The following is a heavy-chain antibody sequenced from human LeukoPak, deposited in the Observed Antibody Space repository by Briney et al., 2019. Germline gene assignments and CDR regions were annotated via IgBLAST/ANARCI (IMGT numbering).Heavy chain of an antibody. J-gene: IGHJ4*02. CDR1: GFTFSSYG. D-gene: IGHD5-12*01. Sequence: GGSLRLSCAASGFTFSSYGMHWVRQAPGKGLEWVAVIWYDGSNKYYAGSVKGRFTISRDNSKNTLYLQMNSLRAEDTAVYYCARGISGLVSYFDYWGQGTLVTVSS. CDR2: IWYDGSNK. V-gene: IGHV3-33*01. CDR3: ARGISGLVSYFDY.